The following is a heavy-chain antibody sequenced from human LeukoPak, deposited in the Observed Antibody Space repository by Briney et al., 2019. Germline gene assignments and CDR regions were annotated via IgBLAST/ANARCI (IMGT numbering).Heavy chain of an antibody. D-gene: IGHD3-16*01. J-gene: IGHJ4*02. CDR1: GGSISSGSYY. CDR2: IYTSGST. CDR3: ASGSGGFDY. Sequence: PSETLSLTCTVSGGSISSGSYYWSWIRQPAGKGLEWIGRIYTSGSTNYNPSLKSRVTISVDTSKNQFSLKLSSVTAADTAVYYCASGSGGFDYWGQGTLVTVSS. V-gene: IGHV4-61*02.